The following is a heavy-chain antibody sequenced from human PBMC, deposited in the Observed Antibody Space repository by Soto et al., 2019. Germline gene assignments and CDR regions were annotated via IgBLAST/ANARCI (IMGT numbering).Heavy chain of an antibody. V-gene: IGHV3-48*03. CDR3: ARDLYGGNSVSHFGY. Sequence: GGSLRLSCAASGFTFSDYEMNWVRQAPGKGLEWVSYISSSGSTIFYADSVKGRFTISRDNAENSLYLQMNSLTAEDTAVYYCARDLYGGNSVSHFGYWGQGTLVTVSS. D-gene: IGHD2-21*02. CDR2: ISSSGSTI. J-gene: IGHJ4*02. CDR1: GFTFSDYE.